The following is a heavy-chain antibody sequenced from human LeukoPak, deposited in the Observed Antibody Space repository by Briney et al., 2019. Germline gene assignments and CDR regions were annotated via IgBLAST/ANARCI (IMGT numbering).Heavy chain of an antibody. V-gene: IGHV1-18*04. J-gene: IGHJ4*02. D-gene: IGHD5-18*01. CDR2: VSTYNGNT. Sequence: ASVKVSCKASGYTFTIHGISWVRQAPAQGLEWMGWVSTYNGNTNYVPKYQGRVTMTTDTSTSTAYMELRSLRSDDTAVYYCARDVDTATDQINDYWGQGTLVTVSS. CDR3: ARDVDTATDQINDY. CDR1: GYTFTIHG.